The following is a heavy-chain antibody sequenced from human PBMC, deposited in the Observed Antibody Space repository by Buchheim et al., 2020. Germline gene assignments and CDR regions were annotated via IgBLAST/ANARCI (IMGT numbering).Heavy chain of an antibody. J-gene: IGHJ4*02. V-gene: IGHV3-7*01. Sequence: EVQLVESGGGLVQPGGSLRLSCAASGFTFSSYWMSWVRQAPGKGLEWVANIKQDGSEKYYVDSVKSRFTISRDNAKKSLYLQMNSLRAEDTAVYYCARDLFAEWFGTLFGYWGQGTL. CDR3: ARDLFAEWFGTLFGY. CDR2: IKQDGSEK. D-gene: IGHD3-10*01. CDR1: GFTFSSYW.